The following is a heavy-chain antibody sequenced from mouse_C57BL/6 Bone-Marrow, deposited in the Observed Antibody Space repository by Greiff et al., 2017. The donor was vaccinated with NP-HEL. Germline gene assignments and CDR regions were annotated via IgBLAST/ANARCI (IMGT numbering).Heavy chain of an antibody. CDR2: IWSGGST. CDR3: ARFSVWFAY. CDR1: GFSLTSYG. Sequence: VQLQQSGPGLVQPSQSLSIPCTVSGFSLTSYGVHWVRQSPGKGLEWLGVIWSGGSTDNNAAFISRLSISKDNSKSQVFFNMNSLQADDTAIYYCARFSVWFAYWGQGTLVTVSA. J-gene: IGHJ3*01. V-gene: IGHV2-2*01.